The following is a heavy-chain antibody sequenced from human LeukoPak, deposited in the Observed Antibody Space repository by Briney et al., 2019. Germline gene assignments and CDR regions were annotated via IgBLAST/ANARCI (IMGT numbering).Heavy chain of an antibody. CDR1: GYTFTSYG. CDR3: ARDRYYDSSGPHYYYYGMDV. Sequence: ASVKVSCKASGYTFTSYGISWVRQAPGRGLEWMGWISDYNGNTNYAQKLQGRVTMTTDTSTSTAYMELRSLRSDDTAVYYCARDRYYDSSGPHYYYYGMDVWGQGTTVTVSS. J-gene: IGHJ6*02. V-gene: IGHV1-18*01. D-gene: IGHD3-22*01. CDR2: ISDYNGNT.